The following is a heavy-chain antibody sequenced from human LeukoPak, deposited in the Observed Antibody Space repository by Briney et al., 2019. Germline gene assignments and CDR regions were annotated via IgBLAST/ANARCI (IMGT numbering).Heavy chain of an antibody. V-gene: IGHV3-73*01. CDR3: TRQLGYCSGGSCYLIDY. Sequence: GGSLRLSCAASGFTFSGSAMHWVRQASGKGLEWVGRIRSKANSYAAAYAASVKGRFTISRDDSKNTAYLQMNSLKTEDTAVYYCTRQLGYCSGGSCYLIDYWGQGTLVTVSS. J-gene: IGHJ4*02. D-gene: IGHD2-15*01. CDR1: GFTFSGSA. CDR2: IRSKANSYAA.